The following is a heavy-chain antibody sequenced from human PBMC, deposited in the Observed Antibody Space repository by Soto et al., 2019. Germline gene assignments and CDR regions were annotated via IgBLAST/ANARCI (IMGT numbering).Heavy chain of an antibody. CDR1: GYAFTSYY. J-gene: IGHJ6*01. CDR3: ARDGYNFVSSSYYYGMDV. D-gene: IGHD5-12*01. CDR2: INPSGGST. Sequence: GDSVKGCFKASGYAFTSYYMHLVRQAPGQGLEWMGIINPSGGSTSYAQKFQGRVTMTRDTSTSTVYMELSRLRSEDTAVYYCARDGYNFVSSSYYYGMDVWGQGTPVTVSS. V-gene: IGHV1-46*01.